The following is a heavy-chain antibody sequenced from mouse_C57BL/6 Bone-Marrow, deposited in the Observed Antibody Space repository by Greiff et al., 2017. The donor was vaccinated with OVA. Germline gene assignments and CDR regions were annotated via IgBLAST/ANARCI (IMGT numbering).Heavy chain of an antibody. D-gene: IGHD1-1*01. Sequence: EVQLVESGGGLVQPGGSLKLSCAASGFTFSDYYMYWVRQTPEKRLEWVAYISNGGGSTYYPDTVKGRFTISRDNAKNTLYLQMSRLKSEDTAMYYCARHDYYGDYYAMDYWGQGTSVTVSS. CDR2: ISNGGGST. V-gene: IGHV5-12*01. J-gene: IGHJ4*01. CDR1: GFTFSDYY. CDR3: ARHDYYGDYYAMDY.